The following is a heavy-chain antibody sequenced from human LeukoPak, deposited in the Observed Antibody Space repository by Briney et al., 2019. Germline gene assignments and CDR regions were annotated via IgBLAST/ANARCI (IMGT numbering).Heavy chain of an antibody. CDR3: AKDIVGGNSRINYYGMDV. V-gene: IGHV3-9*01. Sequence: PGGSLRLSCAASGFTFDDYAMHWVRQAPGKGLEWVSGIRWDSGSVDSADSVKGRFTISRDNAKNSLYLQMNSLRAEDTALCYCAKDIVGGNSRINYYGMDVWGQGTTVTVSS. CDR1: GFTFDDYA. D-gene: IGHD4-23*01. J-gene: IGHJ6*02. CDR2: IRWDSGSV.